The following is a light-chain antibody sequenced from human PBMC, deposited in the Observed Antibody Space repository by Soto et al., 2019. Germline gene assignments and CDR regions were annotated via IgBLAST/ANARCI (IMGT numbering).Light chain of an antibody. CDR3: SSYAGTNTFI. Sequence: PSRSLGALVTISYNGTSSDVGGYKYVSWHQQHPGKAHKLMIYEVNKRPSGAPDRFSGSKSGNTPSLTVSGLQAEDEADYYCSSYAGTNTFIFGTGTKVTVL. CDR1: SSDVGGYKY. J-gene: IGLJ1*01. V-gene: IGLV2-8*01. CDR2: EVN.